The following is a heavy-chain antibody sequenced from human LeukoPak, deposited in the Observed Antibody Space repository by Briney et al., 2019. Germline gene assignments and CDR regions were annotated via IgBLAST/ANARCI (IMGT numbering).Heavy chain of an antibody. CDR3: ARPSITMVRGAFDY. Sequence: PSETLSLTCTVSGGSISSSSYYWGWICQPPGKGLEWIGSIYYSGSTYYNPTLKSRVTISVDTSKNQLSLKLSSVTAADTAVYYCARPSITMVRGAFDYWGQGTLVTVSS. CDR1: GGSISSSSYY. CDR2: IYYSGST. D-gene: IGHD3-10*01. V-gene: IGHV4-39*01. J-gene: IGHJ4*02.